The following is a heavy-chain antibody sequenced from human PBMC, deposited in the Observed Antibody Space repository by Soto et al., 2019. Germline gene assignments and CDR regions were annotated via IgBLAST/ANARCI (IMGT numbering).Heavy chain of an antibody. CDR3: VNELHISVWF. Sequence: GGSLRLSCLASGFPFSTYSMYWVRQPPGKGLEYVSAIGPNGTGPYYADSVKGRFTISRDNSENKLYLQMTSLRVEDSAPYCCVNELHISVWFWGRGTLVTVSS. CDR2: IGPNGTGP. J-gene: IGHJ4*02. V-gene: IGHV3-64D*06. CDR1: GFPFSTYS. D-gene: IGHD2-21*01.